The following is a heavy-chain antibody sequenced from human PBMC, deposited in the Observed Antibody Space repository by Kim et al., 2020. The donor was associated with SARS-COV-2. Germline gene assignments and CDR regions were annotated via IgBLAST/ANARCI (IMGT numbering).Heavy chain of an antibody. Sequence: AESVKGRFTISRDNALNSLYLQRNSLRAEDMAVYYCAREYSTTSDSYGRDVWGQGTTVTVTS. D-gene: IGHD2-21*01. V-gene: IGHV3-21*01. CDR3: AREYSTTSDSYGRDV. J-gene: IGHJ6*02.